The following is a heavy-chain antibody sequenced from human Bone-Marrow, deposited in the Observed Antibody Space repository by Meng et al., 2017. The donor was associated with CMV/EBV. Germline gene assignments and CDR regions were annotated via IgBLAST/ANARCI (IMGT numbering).Heavy chain of an antibody. CDR3: ARGLSSSWALYSSSGDYYGMDV. D-gene: IGHD6-13*01. CDR1: YD. V-gene: IGHV1-8*01. J-gene: IGHJ6*02. CDR2: MNPNSGNT. Sequence: YDINWVRQATGQGLEWMGWMNPNSGNTGYAQKFQGRVTMTRNTSISTAYMELSSLRSEDTAVYYCARGLSSSWALYSSSGDYYGMDVWGQGTTVTVSS.